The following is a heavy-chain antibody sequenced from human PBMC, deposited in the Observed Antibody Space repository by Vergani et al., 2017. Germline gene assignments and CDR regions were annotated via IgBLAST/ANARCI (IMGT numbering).Heavy chain of an antibody. V-gene: IGHV1-69*02. J-gene: IGHJ4*02. Sequence: QVQLVQSGAEVKKPGSSVKVSCKASGGTFSSYTISWVRQAPGQGLEWMGRIIPILGIANYAQKFQRRVTITADKSTSTAYMELSSLRSEDTAVYYCAGSPYSSGWSIDYWGQGTLVTVSS. CDR1: GGTFSSYT. CDR2: IIPILGIA. CDR3: AGSPYSSGWSIDY. D-gene: IGHD6-19*01.